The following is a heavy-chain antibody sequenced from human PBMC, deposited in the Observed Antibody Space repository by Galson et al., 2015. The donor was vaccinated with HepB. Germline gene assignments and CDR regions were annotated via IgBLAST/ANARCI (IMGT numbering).Heavy chain of an antibody. CDR2: IYSGGST. CDR1: GFTVSSNY. Sequence: SLRLSCAASGFTVSSNYMSWVRQAPGKGLEWVSVIYSGGSTYYADSVKGRFTISRDNSKNTLYLQMNSLRAEDTAVYYCARGGPFVVVPAATRRYDAFDIWGQGTMVTVSS. J-gene: IGHJ3*02. V-gene: IGHV3-66*01. D-gene: IGHD2-2*01. CDR3: ARGGPFVVVPAATRRYDAFDI.